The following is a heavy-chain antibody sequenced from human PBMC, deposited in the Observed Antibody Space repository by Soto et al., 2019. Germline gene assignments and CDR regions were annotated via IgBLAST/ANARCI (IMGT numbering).Heavy chain of an antibody. CDR1: GFTFSSYG. V-gene: IGHV3-33*01. CDR2: IWYDGSNK. D-gene: IGHD5-18*01. Sequence: GGSLRLSCAASGFTFSSYGMHWVRQAPGKGLEWVAVIWYDGSNKYYADSVKGRFTISRGNSKNTLYLQMNSLRAEDTAVYYCARDQGFEDSGGDHTAMDDYYYGMDVWGQGTTVTVSS. J-gene: IGHJ6*02. CDR3: ARDQGFEDSGGDHTAMDDYYYGMDV.